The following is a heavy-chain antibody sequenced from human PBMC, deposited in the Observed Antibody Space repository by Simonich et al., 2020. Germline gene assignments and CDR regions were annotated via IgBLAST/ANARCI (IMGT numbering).Heavy chain of an antibody. J-gene: IGHJ3*02. Sequence: QVQLVQSGAEVKKPGASVKVSCKASGYTFTGYYMHWVRQAPGQGLEWMGWINPNRGGTNDAKKFQGRVTMTRDTSISTAYMELSRLRSDDTAVYYCARDPVVPAAIRNAFDIWGQGTMVTVS. CDR1: GYTFTGYY. CDR2: INPNRGGT. V-gene: IGHV1-2*02. D-gene: IGHD2-2*01. CDR3: ARDPVVPAAIRNAFDI.